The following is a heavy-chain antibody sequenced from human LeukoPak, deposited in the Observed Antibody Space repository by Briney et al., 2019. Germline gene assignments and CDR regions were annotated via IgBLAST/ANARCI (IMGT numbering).Heavy chain of an antibody. J-gene: IGHJ4*02. CDR2: IYYSGST. CDR3: ARREATTNSFDY. Sequence: SETLSLTCTVSGGSISSSSYYWGWIRQPPGKGLEWIGNIYYSGSTYYNPPLKSRVTISVDTSKNQFSLKLSSVTAADTAVYYCARREATTNSFDYWGQGTLVTVSS. CDR1: GGSISSSSYY. D-gene: IGHD5-12*01. V-gene: IGHV4-39*01.